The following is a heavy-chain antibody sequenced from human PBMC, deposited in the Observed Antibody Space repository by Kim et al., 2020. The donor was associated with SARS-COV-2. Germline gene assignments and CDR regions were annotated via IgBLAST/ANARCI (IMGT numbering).Heavy chain of an antibody. CDR1: GFTFSSYA. Sequence: GGSLRLSCAASGFTFSSYAMSWVRQAPGKGLEWVSAISGSGGSTYYADSVKGRFTISRDNSKNTLYLQMNSLRAEDTAVYYCATITMVRGANDYWGQGTLVTVSS. V-gene: IGHV3-23*01. D-gene: IGHD3-10*01. J-gene: IGHJ4*02. CDR3: ATITMVRGANDY. CDR2: ISGSGGST.